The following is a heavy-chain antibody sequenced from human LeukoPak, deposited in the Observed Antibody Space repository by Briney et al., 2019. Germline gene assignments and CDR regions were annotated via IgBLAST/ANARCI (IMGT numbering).Heavy chain of an antibody. CDR2: IKQDGSEK. CDR3: ARDFSGSYDY. D-gene: IGHD1-26*01. Sequence: GGSLRLSCAASGFTFSSYWMTWVRQAPGEGLEWVANIKQDGSEKYYVDSVKGRFTISRDNAKNSLFLQMNSLRAEDTAIYYCARDFSGSYDYWGQGTRVTVSS. J-gene: IGHJ4*02. CDR1: GFTFSSYW. V-gene: IGHV3-7*01.